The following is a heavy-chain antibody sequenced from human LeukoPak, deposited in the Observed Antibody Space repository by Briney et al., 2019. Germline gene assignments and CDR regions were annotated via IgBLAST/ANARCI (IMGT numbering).Heavy chain of an antibody. V-gene: IGHV5-51*01. CDR3: ARQVNRDLDY. CDR2: IYPGDSDT. D-gene: IGHD2/OR15-2a*01. Sequence: GESLKISCKGSGYSFTNYWIVWVRQVPGKGMEWMGIIYPGDSDTRYSPSFQGQVTISADNSISTAFLQWSSLKASDTAMYFCARQVNRDLDYWGQGTLVTVSS. CDR1: GYSFTNYW. J-gene: IGHJ4*02.